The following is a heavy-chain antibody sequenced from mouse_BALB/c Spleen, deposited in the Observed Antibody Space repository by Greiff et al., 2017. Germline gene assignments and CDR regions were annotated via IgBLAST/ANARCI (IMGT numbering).Heavy chain of an antibody. CDR1: GFTFSSFG. D-gene: IGHD2-4*01. V-gene: IGHV5-17*02. CDR3: ARFGGLRRAMDY. Sequence: EVQLVESGGGLVQPGGSRKLSCAASGFTFSSFGMHWVRQAPEKGLEWVAYISSGSSTIYYADTVKGRFTISRDNPKNTLFLQMTSLRSEDTAMYYCARFGGLRRAMDYWGQGTSVTVSS. CDR2: ISSGSSTI. J-gene: IGHJ4*01.